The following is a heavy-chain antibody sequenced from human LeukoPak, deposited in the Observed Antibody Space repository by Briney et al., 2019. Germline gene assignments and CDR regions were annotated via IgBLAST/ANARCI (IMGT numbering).Heavy chain of an antibody. J-gene: IGHJ4*02. CDR3: ARMRRYYYDSSGYYGPRSFDY. CDR1: GGSISGSSYY. Sequence: PSETLSLTCTVSGGSISGSSYYWGWIRQPPGKGLEWIGSIYYSGSTYYNPSLKSRVTISVDTSKNQFSLKLSSVTAADTAVYYCARMRRYYYDSSGYYGPRSFDYWGQGTLVTVSS. D-gene: IGHD3-22*01. CDR2: IYYSGST. V-gene: IGHV4-39*01.